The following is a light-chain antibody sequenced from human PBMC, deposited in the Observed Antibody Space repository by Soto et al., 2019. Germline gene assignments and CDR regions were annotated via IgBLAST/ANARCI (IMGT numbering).Light chain of an antibody. CDR3: SSYAGNRYVWV. J-gene: IGLJ3*02. Sequence: QSALTQPASVSGSPGQSITISCTGTSSDVGGYNHVAWYQQYPGKAPKLIIFEVSDRPSGISNRFSGSKSANTASLSISGLQAEDEADYYCSSYAGNRYVWVFGGGTKVTVL. CDR2: EVS. CDR1: SSDVGGYNH. V-gene: IGLV2-23*02.